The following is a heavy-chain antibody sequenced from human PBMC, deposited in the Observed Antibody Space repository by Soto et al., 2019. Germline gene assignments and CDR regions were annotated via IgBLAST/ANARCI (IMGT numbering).Heavy chain of an antibody. J-gene: IGHJ5*02. V-gene: IGHV4-4*07. CDR2: IYATGTT. CDR3: GREETKTLGNWFDP. D-gene: IGHD1-1*01. Sequence: KPSETLSLTCTVSGDSIGSCNKYWSWIRQAPGKGLEWIGRIYATGTTDYNPSLKSRVMMSVDTSKKQFSLKLRSVTAADTAVYYCGREETKTLGNWFDPWGKG. CDR1: GDSIGSCNKY.